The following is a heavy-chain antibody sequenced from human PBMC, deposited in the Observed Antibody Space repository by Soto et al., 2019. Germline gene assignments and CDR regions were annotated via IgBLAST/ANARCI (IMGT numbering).Heavy chain of an antibody. Sequence: EVQLVESGGGLVQPGGSLRLSCAASGFTVSSNYMSWVRQAPGKGLEWVSVIYSGGSTDYADSDKGRFTISRDNSKNTLSLQMNGLRAEDTAVYYCARGIVVVVAAIREDGMDVWGQGTTVTVSS. CDR1: GFTVSSNY. CDR3: ARGIVVVVAAIREDGMDV. D-gene: IGHD2-15*01. J-gene: IGHJ6*02. CDR2: IYSGGST. V-gene: IGHV3-66*01.